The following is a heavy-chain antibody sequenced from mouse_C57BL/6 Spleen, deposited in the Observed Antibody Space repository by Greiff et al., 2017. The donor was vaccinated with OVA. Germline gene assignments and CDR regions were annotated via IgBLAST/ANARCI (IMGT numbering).Heavy chain of an antibody. V-gene: IGHV1-85*01. Sequence: VQLQQSGPELVKPGASVKLSCKASGYTFTSYDINWVKQRPGQGLEWIGRIYPRDGSTKYNEKFKGKATLTVDTSSSTAYMELHSLTSEDSAVYFCAYDYDGYWYFDVWGTGTTVTVSS. CDR2: IYPRDGST. CDR3: AYDYDGYWYFDV. CDR1: GYTFTSYD. D-gene: IGHD2-4*01. J-gene: IGHJ1*03.